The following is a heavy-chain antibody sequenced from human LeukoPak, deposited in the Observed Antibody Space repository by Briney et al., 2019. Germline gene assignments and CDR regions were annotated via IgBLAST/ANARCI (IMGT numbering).Heavy chain of an antibody. J-gene: IGHJ6*03. V-gene: IGHV1-8*01. CDR2: MNPKSGST. CDR3: ARGPYYYGSRSYYEDYYYYYYMDV. Sequence: ASVKVSCKASGYTFTSYDINWVRQATGQGLEWMGWMNPKSGSTGYARKFQGRVTMTRDTSISTAYMELRSLRSEDTAVYYCARGPYYYGSRSYYEDYYYYYYMDVWAKGTTVTVSS. D-gene: IGHD3-10*01. CDR1: GYTFTSYD.